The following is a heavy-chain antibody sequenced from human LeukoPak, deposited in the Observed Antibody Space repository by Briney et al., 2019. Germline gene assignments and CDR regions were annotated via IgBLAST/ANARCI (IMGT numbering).Heavy chain of an antibody. J-gene: IGHJ4*02. Sequence: GASVKVSCKASGYTFTGYYMHWVRQAPGQGLEWMGRVNPNSGGTNYAQKFQGRVTMTRDTSISTAYVELTRLRSDDTAVYYCARYYYDISGPDYWGQGTLVTVSS. D-gene: IGHD3-22*01. CDR3: ARYYYDISGPDY. V-gene: IGHV1-2*06. CDR2: VNPNSGGT. CDR1: GYTFTGYY.